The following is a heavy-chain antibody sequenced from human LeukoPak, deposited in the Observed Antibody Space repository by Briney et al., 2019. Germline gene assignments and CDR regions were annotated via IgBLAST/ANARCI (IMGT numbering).Heavy chain of an antibody. CDR2: ISAYNGNT. D-gene: IGHD3-10*01. CDR1: GYSFTSYG. J-gene: IGHJ4*02. V-gene: IGHV1-18*01. Sequence: GESLKISCKGSGYSFTSYGISWVRQAPGQGLEGMGWISAYNGNTNYAQKLQGRVTMTTDTSTSTAYMELRNLRSDDTAVYYCARDSARLILLWEYYFDYWGQGTLVTVSS. CDR3: ARDSARLILLWEYYFDY.